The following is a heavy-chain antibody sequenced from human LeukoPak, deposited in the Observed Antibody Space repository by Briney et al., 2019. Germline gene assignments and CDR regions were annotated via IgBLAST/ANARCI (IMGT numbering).Heavy chain of an antibody. CDR2: IYSGST. D-gene: IGHD4-23*01. J-gene: IGHJ3*02. CDR3: ARARNAGGNGAFDI. V-gene: IGHV4-38-2*02. CDR1: GYSISSGYY. Sequence: PSETLSLTCIVSGYSISSGYYWGWIRQPPGKGLEWIGSIYSGSTYYNPSLKSRVTISVDTSKNQFSLKLSSVTAADTAVYYCARARNAGGNGAFDIWGQGTMVTVSS.